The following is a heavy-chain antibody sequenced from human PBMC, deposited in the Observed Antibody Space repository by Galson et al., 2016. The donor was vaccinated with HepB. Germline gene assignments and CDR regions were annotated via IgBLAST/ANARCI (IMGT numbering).Heavy chain of an antibody. Sequence: SETLSLTCTVSGGSISGSGHYWGWIRQPPGKGLEWIASIFYSGSTYYNPSLKSRLTISVDTSKNQFSLRLSSVTAADTGQYYCATSKRLPGTDAFDIWGQGTMVTVSS. D-gene: IGHD6-13*01. CDR1: GGSISGSGHY. J-gene: IGHJ3*02. V-gene: IGHV4-39*01. CDR2: IFYSGST. CDR3: ATSKRLPGTDAFDI.